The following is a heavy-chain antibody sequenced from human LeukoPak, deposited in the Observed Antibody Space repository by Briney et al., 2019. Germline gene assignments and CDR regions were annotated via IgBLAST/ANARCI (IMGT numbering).Heavy chain of an antibody. CDR1: GGSISTGHW. V-gene: IGHV4-4*02. Sequence: SETLSLTCAVSGGSISTGHWWGWVRQPPGKGLEWIGQIHQSGYTNYSPSLKSRVTISVDKSNNQFSLRLTSVTAADTAVYYCARGHGGNVDSWGQGTLVTVSS. D-gene: IGHD4-23*01. CDR2: IHQSGYT. CDR3: ARGHGGNVDS. J-gene: IGHJ4*02.